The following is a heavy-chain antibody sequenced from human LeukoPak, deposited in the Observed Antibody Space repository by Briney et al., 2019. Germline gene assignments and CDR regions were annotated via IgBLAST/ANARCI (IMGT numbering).Heavy chain of an antibody. Sequence: SETLSLTCAVYGGSFSGYYWSWIRQPPRKGLEWIGEINHSGSTNYNPSLKSRVTISVDTSKNQFSLKLSSVTAADTAVYYCAREDTGGLDYWGQGILVTVSP. CDR2: INHSGST. V-gene: IGHV4-34*01. CDR1: GGSFSGYY. J-gene: IGHJ4*02. CDR3: AREDTGGLDY. D-gene: IGHD2-8*02.